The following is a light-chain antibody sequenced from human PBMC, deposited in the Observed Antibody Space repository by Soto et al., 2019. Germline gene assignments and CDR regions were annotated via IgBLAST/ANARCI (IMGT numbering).Light chain of an antibody. J-gene: IGKJ1*01. Sequence: EIVMTQSPETLSVSPGKSATLSCRASQSVSSNLAWFQQKPGQAPRLLIYGASTRATGIPVRFSGSGSGTELTLTISSLQSEDFAVYYCQQYNNWPLWTFGQGTKVEIK. CDR1: QSVSSN. CDR3: QQYNNWPLWT. CDR2: GAS. V-gene: IGKV3-15*01.